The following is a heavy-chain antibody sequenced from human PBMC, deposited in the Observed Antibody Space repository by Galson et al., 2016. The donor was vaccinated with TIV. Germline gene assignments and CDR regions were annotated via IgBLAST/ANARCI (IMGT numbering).Heavy chain of an antibody. Sequence: SLRLSCAASGLIFRDYAMSWVRQAPGKGLEWVSAISGNGLDTYYADSVRGRFTISRDNSKNIVHLQMDSLRVEDTAVYYCGAGLPGHCSGSSCLAYDYRGQGAQVIVS. CDR2: ISGNGLDT. CDR3: GAGLPGHCSGSSCLAYDY. V-gene: IGHV3-23*01. D-gene: IGHD2-2*01. J-gene: IGHJ4*02. CDR1: GLIFRDYA.